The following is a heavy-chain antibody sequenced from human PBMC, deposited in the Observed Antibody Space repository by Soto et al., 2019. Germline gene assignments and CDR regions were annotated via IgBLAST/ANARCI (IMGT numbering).Heavy chain of an antibody. CDR2: INHRGST. Sequence: SETLSLTCAVSGGSISSGGDSWSWIRQPPGKGLEWIGDINHRGSTSYNPSLMSRVTISVDTSKNQFSLKLSSVTAADTAVYYCARGVRGPSAGSYNYWGQGTLVTVSS. J-gene: IGHJ4*02. V-gene: IGHV4-30-2*01. CDR3: ARGVRGPSAGSYNY. CDR1: GGSISSGGDS. D-gene: IGHD2-15*01.